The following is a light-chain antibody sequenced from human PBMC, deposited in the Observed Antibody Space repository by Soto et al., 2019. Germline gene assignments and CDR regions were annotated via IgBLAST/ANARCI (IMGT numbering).Light chain of an antibody. CDR3: SAHAGSTNYV. J-gene: IGLJ1*01. Sequence: QSVLTQPPSASGSPGQSVTVSCAGTSRDVGAYSSVAWYQQHPGKAPKLIIYEVTKRPSGVPDRFSGARSGNTAFLTVSGLQADDEADYYCSAHAGSTNYVFGNGTKVTVL. CDR2: EVT. CDR1: SRDVGAYSS. V-gene: IGLV2-8*01.